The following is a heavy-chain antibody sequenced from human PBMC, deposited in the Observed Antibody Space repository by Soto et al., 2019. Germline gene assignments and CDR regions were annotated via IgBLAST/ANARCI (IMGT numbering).Heavy chain of an antibody. CDR3: ARGLSFRGDFDV. Sequence: HLQESGPGLVKPSGTLSLTCDVSGGSISSSSWWTWVLQSPGKGLEWIGEIYHAGSPNYNPSFQSRVTILADKSKNHFSLRLTSVTAADTAIYYCARGLSFRGDFDVWGQGTTVTVSS. CDR1: GGSISSSSW. J-gene: IGHJ3*01. D-gene: IGHD2-21*02. V-gene: IGHV4-4*02. CDR2: IYHAGSP.